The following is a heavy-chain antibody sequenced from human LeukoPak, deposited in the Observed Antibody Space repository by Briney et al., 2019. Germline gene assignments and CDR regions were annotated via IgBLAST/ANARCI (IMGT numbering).Heavy chain of an antibody. CDR2: MNPNSGNT. CDR3: ARGKSGSYYQNGFDY. Sequence: ASLKVSCKASGYTLPSYDINWVRQPTRQGLERMGWMNPNSGNTGYAQKFQRRVTITRNTSISTAYIELRSLRSEDTAVYYCARGKSGSYYQNGFDYWGQGTLVTVSS. CDR1: GYTLPSYD. V-gene: IGHV1-8*03. D-gene: IGHD1-26*01. J-gene: IGHJ4*02.